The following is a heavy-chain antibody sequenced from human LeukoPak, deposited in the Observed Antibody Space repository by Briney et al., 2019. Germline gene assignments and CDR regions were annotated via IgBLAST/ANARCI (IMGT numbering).Heavy chain of an antibody. D-gene: IGHD2-8*02. J-gene: IGHJ6*03. CDR3: ARPSGPHEYFMDV. V-gene: IGHV4-59*01. CDR2: IYYSGST. CDR1: GGSISSYY. Sequence: SETLSLTCTVSGGSISSYYWSWIRQPPGKGLEWIGYIYYSGSTNYNPSLKSRVTISVDMSKNQFSLKLSSVTAADTAVYYCARPSGPHEYFMDVWGKGTTVTVSS.